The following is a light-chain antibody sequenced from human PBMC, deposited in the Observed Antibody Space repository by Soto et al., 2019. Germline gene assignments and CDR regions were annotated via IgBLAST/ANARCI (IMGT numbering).Light chain of an antibody. V-gene: IGKV1-5*03. Sequence: DIQMTQSPSTLSASVGDRVTITCRASQTINTWLAWYQQKPGKAPKLLIYRAANLLRGVPSRFSGSGSGTAFSITISSIQHDDFAIVYYRQHESYSCTFGHGTKVDI. CDR1: QTINTW. CDR2: RAA. CDR3: RQHESYSCT. J-gene: IGKJ3*01.